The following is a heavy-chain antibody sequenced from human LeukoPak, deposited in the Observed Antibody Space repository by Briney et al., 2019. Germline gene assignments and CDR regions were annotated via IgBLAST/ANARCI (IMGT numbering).Heavy chain of an antibody. CDR2: IIPIFGTA. Sequence: GASVKVSCKASGGTFSSYAISWVRQAPGQGLEWMGGIIPIFGTANYAQKFQGRVTMTRDMSTSTVYMELSSLRSEDTVVYYCARGERYTSSWVLDYWGQGTLVTVSS. D-gene: IGHD6-13*01. J-gene: IGHJ4*02. CDR1: GGTFSSYA. CDR3: ARGERYTSSWVLDY. V-gene: IGHV1-69*05.